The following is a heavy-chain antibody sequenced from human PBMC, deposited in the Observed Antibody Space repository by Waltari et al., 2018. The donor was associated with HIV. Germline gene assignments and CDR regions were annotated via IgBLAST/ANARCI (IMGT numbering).Heavy chain of an antibody. CDR1: GFTLSDHY. CDR2: SRINANGYTT. V-gene: IGHV3-72*01. J-gene: IGHJ4*02. D-gene: IGHD2-15*01. CDR3: GRGAAGSVSDY. Sequence: EVQLVESGGGLVQPGGSLRLSCAASGFTLSDHYMDWVRQAPGKGLEWVGRSRINANGYTTEYAASVEGRFSISRDEASNSAYLQMNSLKTEDTAVYFCGRGAAGSVSDYWSPGTLVTVS.